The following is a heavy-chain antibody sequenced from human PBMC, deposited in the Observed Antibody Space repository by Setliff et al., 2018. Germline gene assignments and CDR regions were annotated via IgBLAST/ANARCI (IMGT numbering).Heavy chain of an antibody. D-gene: IGHD3-10*01. Sequence: WVRQMPEKGLEWRGIIYHSGSTNYNPSLKSRVTISVDTSKNQFYLKLNSVTAADPAVYYCAREDYYGSGRYSDYWGQGTLVTVSS. V-gene: IGHV4-30-2*04. CDR3: AREDYYGSGRYSDY. J-gene: IGHJ4*02. CDR2: IYHSGST.